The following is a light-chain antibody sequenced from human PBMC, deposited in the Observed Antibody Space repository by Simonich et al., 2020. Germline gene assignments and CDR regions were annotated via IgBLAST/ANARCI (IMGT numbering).Light chain of an antibody. CDR3: KQYYSTPYT. V-gene: IGKV4-1*01. J-gene: IGKJ2*01. CDR2: WAS. Sequence: DIVMTQSPDSLSVSLGERAPINCKSSQRVLYSSTNKNYLAWYQQKPGQPPKLLIYWASTREDGVPDRFSGSGSGTEFTLTISSLQAEDVAVYYCKQYYSTPYTIGQGTKLEIK. CDR1: QRVLYSSTNKNY.